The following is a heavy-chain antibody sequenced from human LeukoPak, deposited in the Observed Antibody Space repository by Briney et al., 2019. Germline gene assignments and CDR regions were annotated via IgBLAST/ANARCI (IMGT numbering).Heavy chain of an antibody. CDR1: GFTFSTHW. J-gene: IGHJ4*02. V-gene: IGHV3-21*01. CDR2: ISSSSSYI. Sequence: GGSLRLSCAASGFTFSTHWMTWVRQAPGKGLEWVSSISSSSSYIYYADSVKGRFTISRDNAKNSLYLQMNSLRAEDTAVYYCASFRGIAVAGNDYWGQGTLVTVSS. D-gene: IGHD6-19*01. CDR3: ASFRGIAVAGNDY.